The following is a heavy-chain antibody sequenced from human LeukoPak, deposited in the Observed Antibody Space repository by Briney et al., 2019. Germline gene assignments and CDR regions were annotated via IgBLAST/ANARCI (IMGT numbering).Heavy chain of an antibody. CDR1: GGSISSTFYY. J-gene: IGHJ4*02. CDR2: IYYSGST. Sequence: SSETLSLTCTVSGGSISSTFYYWGWIRQPPGKGLEWIGSIYYSGSTYYNPSHQSRVTISVETSKNQFSLKLSSVTAADTAVYYCARKASYYGSENDYWGQGTLVIVSS. V-gene: IGHV4-39*01. D-gene: IGHD3-10*01. CDR3: ARKASYYGSENDY.